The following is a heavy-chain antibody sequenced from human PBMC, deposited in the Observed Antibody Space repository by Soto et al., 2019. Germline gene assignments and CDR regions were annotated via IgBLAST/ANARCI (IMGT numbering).Heavy chain of an antibody. V-gene: IGHV3-9*01. CDR3: AKDQEGVTTGAFDI. D-gene: IGHD4-17*01. CDR2: ISWNSGSI. J-gene: IGHJ3*02. CDR1: GFTFDDYA. Sequence: GGSLRLSCAASGFTFDDYAMHWVRQAPGKGLEWVSGISWNSGSIGYADSVKGRFTISRDNAKNSLYLQMNSLRAEDTALYYCAKDQEGVTTGAFDIWGQGTMVTVSS.